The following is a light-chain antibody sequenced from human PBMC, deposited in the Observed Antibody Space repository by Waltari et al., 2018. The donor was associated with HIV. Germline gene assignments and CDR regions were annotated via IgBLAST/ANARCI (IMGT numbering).Light chain of an antibody. CDR2: KDS. J-gene: IGLJ1*01. V-gene: IGLV3-25*03. Sequence: SYELTQPPSVSVSPGQTARIPCSGAAWPNQYASWYQQRPGQAPVLVIYKDSKRPSGIPERFSGSTSGTIVTLTISGVQAEDEADYYCQSGDNTGSYVFGNGTKVAVL. CDR3: QSGDNTGSYV. CDR1: AWPNQY.